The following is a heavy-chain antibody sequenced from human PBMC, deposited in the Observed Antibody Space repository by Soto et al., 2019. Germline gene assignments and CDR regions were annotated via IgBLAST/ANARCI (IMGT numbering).Heavy chain of an antibody. V-gene: IGHV4-31*03. CDR3: ARNGDYGYFDY. D-gene: IGHD4-17*01. J-gene: IGHJ4*02. CDR2: IYYSGST. CDR1: GGSISSGGYY. Sequence: SETLSLTCTVSGGSISSGGYYWSWIRRHPGKGLEWIGYIYYSGSTYYNPSLKSRVTISVDTSKNQFSLKLSSVTAADTAVYYCARNGDYGYFDYWGQGTLVTVSS.